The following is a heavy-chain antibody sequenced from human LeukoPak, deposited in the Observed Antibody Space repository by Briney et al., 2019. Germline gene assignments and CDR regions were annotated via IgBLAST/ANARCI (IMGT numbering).Heavy chain of an antibody. J-gene: IGHJ4*02. CDR1: GFTFSSYR. CDR3: ATELALAGTFDY. Sequence: GGSLRLSCAASGFTFSSYRINWVRQAPGKGLEWVSTISGSRSYIYYADSVKGRFSISRDNAKYSVYLQMNSLRAEDTAVYYCATELALAGTFDYWGQGTLVTVSS. CDR2: ISGSRSYI. D-gene: IGHD6-19*01. V-gene: IGHV3-21*01.